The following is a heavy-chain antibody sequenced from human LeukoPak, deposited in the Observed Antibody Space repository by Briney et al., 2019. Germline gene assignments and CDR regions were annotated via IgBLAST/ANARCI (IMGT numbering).Heavy chain of an antibody. V-gene: IGHV4-59*01. CDR1: GGSISSYY. Sequence: SETLSLTCTVSGGSISSYYWSWLRQPPGKGLEWIGYIYYSGSTNYNPSLKSRVTISVDTSKNQFSLKLSSVTAADTAVYYCARGWPPGPHMDVWGKGTTVTVSS. CDR2: IYYSGST. J-gene: IGHJ6*03. CDR3: ARGWPPGPHMDV.